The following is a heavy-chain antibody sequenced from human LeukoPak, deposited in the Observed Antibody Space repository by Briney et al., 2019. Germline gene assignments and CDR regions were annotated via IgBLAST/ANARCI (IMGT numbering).Heavy chain of an antibody. CDR3: ARGTFSGSYRITLDY. J-gene: IGHJ4*02. CDR2: IFPIFGTA. D-gene: IGHD3-16*02. CDR1: GGTFSIYT. Sequence: ASVKVSCKASGGTFSIYTISWVPDAPEQGLEWMGGIFPIFGTANYAQKLQGRVTITADESTSTAYMELSSLRSEDTAVYYCARGTFSGSYRITLDYWGQGTLVTVSS. V-gene: IGHV1-69*01.